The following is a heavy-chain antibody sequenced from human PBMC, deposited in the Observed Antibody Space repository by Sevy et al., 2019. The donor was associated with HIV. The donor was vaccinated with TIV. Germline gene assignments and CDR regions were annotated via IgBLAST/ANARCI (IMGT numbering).Heavy chain of an antibody. Sequence: GGSLRLSCAASGFTFSSYWMSWVRQAPGKGLEWVANIKQDGSEKYYVDSVKGRFTISRDNAKNSLYLQMNSLRAEDTAVYYCARLRDSSSWYGHYYYYGMDVWDQGTTVTVSS. CDR1: GFTFSSYW. CDR3: ARLRDSSSWYGHYYYYGMDV. J-gene: IGHJ6*02. V-gene: IGHV3-7*03. CDR2: IKQDGSEK. D-gene: IGHD6-13*01.